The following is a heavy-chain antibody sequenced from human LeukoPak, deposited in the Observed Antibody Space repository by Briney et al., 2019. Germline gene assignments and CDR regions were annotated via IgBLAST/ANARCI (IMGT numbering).Heavy chain of an antibody. CDR1: GGSFSGYY. Sequence: SETLSLTCAVYGGSFSGYYWSWIRQPPGKGLEWIGEINHSGSTNYNPSLKSRVTISVDTSKNQFSLKLSSVTAADTAVYYCARGPGQLVLGYYFDYWGQGTLVTVSS. V-gene: IGHV4-34*01. J-gene: IGHJ4*02. D-gene: IGHD6-6*01. CDR2: INHSGST. CDR3: ARGPGQLVLGYYFDY.